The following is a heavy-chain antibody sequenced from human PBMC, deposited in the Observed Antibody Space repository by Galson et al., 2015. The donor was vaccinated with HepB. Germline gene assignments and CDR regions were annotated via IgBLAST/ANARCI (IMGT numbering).Heavy chain of an antibody. CDR2: IYYSGST. V-gene: IGHV4-39*01. D-gene: IGHD4-17*01. CDR1: GGSISSSSYY. Sequence: SETLSLTCTVSGGSISSSSYYWGWIRQPPGKGLGWIGSIYYSGSTYYNPSLKSRVTISVDTSKNRFSLKLSSVTAADTAVYYCARLGDSYGDWYNYFDYWGQGTLVTVSS. J-gene: IGHJ4*02. CDR3: ARLGDSYGDWYNYFDY.